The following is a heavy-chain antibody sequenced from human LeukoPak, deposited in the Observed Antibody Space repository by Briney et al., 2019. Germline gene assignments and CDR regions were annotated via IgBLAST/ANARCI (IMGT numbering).Heavy chain of an antibody. CDR3: ARGKNTGYSSSWYDFGGDYYYYYYMDV. J-gene: IGHJ6*03. V-gene: IGHV4-59*01. CDR2: IYYSGST. Sequence: SETLSLTCTVSGGSISSYYWNWIRQPPGKELEWIGYIYYSGSTNYNPSLKSRVTISVDTSKNQFSLKLSSVTAADTAVYYCARGKNTGYSSSWYDFGGDYYYYYYMDVWGKGTTVTVSS. D-gene: IGHD6-13*01. CDR1: GGSISSYY.